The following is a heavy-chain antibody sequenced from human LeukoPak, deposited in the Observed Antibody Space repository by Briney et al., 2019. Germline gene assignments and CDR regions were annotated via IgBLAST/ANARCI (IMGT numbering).Heavy chain of an antibody. Sequence: GGSLRLSCAASGFTFSNFAMCWVRQAPGKGLDWVSDISGTGDTTYYADSAKGRFTISRDNSKNTLFLQMNSLSVEDTAVYYCAKGVRSYESGDYGDSWGKGILVTVSS. CDR2: ISGTGDTT. D-gene: IGHD3-22*01. CDR3: AKGVRSYESGDYGDS. CDR1: GFTFSNFA. J-gene: IGHJ4*02. V-gene: IGHV3-23*01.